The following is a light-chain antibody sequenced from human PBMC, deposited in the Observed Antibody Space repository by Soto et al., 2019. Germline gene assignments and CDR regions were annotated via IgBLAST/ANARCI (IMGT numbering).Light chain of an antibody. V-gene: IGLV2-8*01. CDR3: TSHAGTINFPYI. CDR2: EVN. CDR1: SSDVGAYNY. J-gene: IGLJ1*01. Sequence: QSALTQPPSASGSTGQSVTISCTGTSSDVGAYNYVSWYQHHPGKAPKLMVYEVNKRPSGVPDRFSGSKSGNTASLTVSGLQAEDEADYYCTSHAGTINFPYIFGTGTKLTV.